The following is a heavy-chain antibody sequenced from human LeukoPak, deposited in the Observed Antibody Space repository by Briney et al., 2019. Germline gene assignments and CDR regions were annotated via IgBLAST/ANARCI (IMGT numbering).Heavy chain of an antibody. J-gene: IGHJ6*04. CDR2: IKEDGSDK. Sequence: GGSLRLSCAGSEFTFSDYWMTWVRQAPGKGLEWVANIKEDGSDKYYVDSEKGRFTISRDNAENSLYLQMNSLRAEDTAIYYCVRESGVWSGLGIGRPLDVWGKGTAVTVSS. D-gene: IGHD3-3*01. V-gene: IGHV3-7*01. CDR3: VRESGVWSGLGIGRPLDV. CDR1: EFTFSDYW.